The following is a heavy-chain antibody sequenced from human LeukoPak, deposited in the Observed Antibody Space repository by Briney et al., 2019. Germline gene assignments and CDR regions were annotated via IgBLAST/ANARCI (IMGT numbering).Heavy chain of an antibody. CDR2: IKQDGSDK. V-gene: IGHV3-7*01. CDR3: ARDRLAAAGGHDY. CDR1: GFTFSSYW. D-gene: IGHD6-13*01. Sequence: GGSLRLSCAASGFTFSSYWMSWVRQAPGKGLEWVANIKQDGSDKYYVDSVKGRFTISRDNAKNSLYLQMNSLRAEDTAVYYCARDRLAAAGGHDYWGQRTLVTVSS. J-gene: IGHJ4*02.